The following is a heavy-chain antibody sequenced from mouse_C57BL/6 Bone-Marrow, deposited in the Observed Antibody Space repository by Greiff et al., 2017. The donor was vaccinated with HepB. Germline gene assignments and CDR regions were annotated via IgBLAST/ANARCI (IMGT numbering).Heavy chain of an antibody. CDR3: ARGVTTVVPYAMDY. J-gene: IGHJ4*01. CDR2: IDPNSGGT. D-gene: IGHD1-1*01. Sequence: QVQLQQPGAELVKPGASVKLSCKASGYTFTSYWMHWVQQRPGRGLEWIGRIDPNSGGTKYNEKFKSKATLTVDKPSSTAYMQLSSLTSEDSAVYYCARGVTTVVPYAMDYWGQGTSVTVSS. CDR1: GYTFTSYW. V-gene: IGHV1-72*01.